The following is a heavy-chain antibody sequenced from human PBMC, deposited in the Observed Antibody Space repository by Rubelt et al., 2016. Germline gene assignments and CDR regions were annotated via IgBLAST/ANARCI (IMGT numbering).Heavy chain of an antibody. J-gene: IGHJ4*02. D-gene: IGHD3-22*01. CDR2: IYYSGST. V-gene: IGHV4-59*12. CDR1: GGSISSYY. Sequence: QVQLQESGPGLVKPSETLSLTCTVSGGSISSYYWSWIRQPPGKGLEWIGYIYYSGSTNYNPSLKSRVTISVDTSKNQFSRKLSSVTAADTTVYYCARTDYYESRVDYRGQGTLVTVSS. CDR3: ARTDYYESRVDY.